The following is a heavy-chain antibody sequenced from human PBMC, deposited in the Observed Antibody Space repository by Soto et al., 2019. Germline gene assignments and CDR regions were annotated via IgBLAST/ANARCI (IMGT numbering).Heavy chain of an antibody. Sequence: ASVKVSCKASGYTFTSYGISGVRQAPGQGLEWMGWISAYKGNTNYAQKLQGRVTMTTDTATSTAYMELRSRRYADTDVYYCAREGYDSSGIQYYFDYWGQGTLVTVSS. J-gene: IGHJ4*02. V-gene: IGHV1-18*04. CDR3: AREGYDSSGIQYYFDY. CDR1: GYTFTSYG. CDR2: ISAYKGNT. D-gene: IGHD3-22*01.